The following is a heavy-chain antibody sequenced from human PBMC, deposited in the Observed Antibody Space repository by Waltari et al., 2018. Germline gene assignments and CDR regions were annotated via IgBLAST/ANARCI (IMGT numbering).Heavy chain of an antibody. CDR2: IIPIFGTA. J-gene: IGHJ4*02. CDR3: ARESGQYCSSTSCPNALDY. CDR1: GGTFSSYP. V-gene: IGHV1-69*01. Sequence: QVQRVKSGAEVKKPGYSVKVSCKASGGTFSSYPISRVRQAPGQGLEWMGGIIPIFGTANYAQKFQGRVTITVDESTSTAYMELSSLRTEDTAVYYCARESGQYCSSTSCPNALDYWGQGTLVTVSS. D-gene: IGHD2-2*01.